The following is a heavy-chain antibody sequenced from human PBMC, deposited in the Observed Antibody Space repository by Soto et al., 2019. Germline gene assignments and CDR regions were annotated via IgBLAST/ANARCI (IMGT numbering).Heavy chain of an antibody. J-gene: IGHJ5*02. CDR2: IWYDGSNK. CDR3: ARDDLESPLSFDP. V-gene: IGHV3-33*01. Sequence: QVQLVESGGGVVQPGRSLRLSCAASGFTFSRYGMHWVRQAPGKGLEWVAVIWYDGSNKYYADSVKGRFTISRDNSKNTLYLQMNSLRAEDTAVYYCARDDLESPLSFDPWGQGALVTVSS. CDR1: GFTFSRYG. D-gene: IGHD3-16*02.